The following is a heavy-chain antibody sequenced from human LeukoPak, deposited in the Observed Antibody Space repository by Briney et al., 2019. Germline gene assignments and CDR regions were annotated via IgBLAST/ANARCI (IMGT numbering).Heavy chain of an antibody. CDR1: GYTFNTYS. CDR3: ARDRQYSSSFDY. CDR2: ISGGSVTI. Sequence: GGSLRHSCAASGYTFNTYSMNWVRLAPGKGLEWVSYISGGSVTIYYADSVKGRFTITRDNAENSLYLQMNSLRAEDTAVYYCARDRQYSSSFDYWGQGTLVTVSS. J-gene: IGHJ4*02. D-gene: IGHD6-13*01. V-gene: IGHV3-48*01.